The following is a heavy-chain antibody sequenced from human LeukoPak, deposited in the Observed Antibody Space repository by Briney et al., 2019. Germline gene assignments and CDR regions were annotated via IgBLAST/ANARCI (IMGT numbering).Heavy chain of an antibody. Sequence: GASVKVSCKASGGTFSSYAISWVRQAPGQGLEWMGRIIPILGIANYAQKFQGRVTITADKSTSTAYMELSSLRSEDTAVYYCARHYDSSGYSLPFYHYYYGMDVWGQGTTVTVSS. D-gene: IGHD3-22*01. V-gene: IGHV1-69*04. CDR1: GGTFSSYA. CDR3: ARHYDSSGYSLPFYHYYYGMDV. CDR2: IIPILGIA. J-gene: IGHJ6*02.